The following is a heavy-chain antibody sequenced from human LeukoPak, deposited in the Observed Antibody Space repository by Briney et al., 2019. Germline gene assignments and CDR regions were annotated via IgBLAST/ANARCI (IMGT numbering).Heavy chain of an antibody. Sequence: PSETLSLTCTVSGGSISSSSYYWGWIRQPPGKGLERIGSIYYSGSTYYNPSLKSRVTISVDTSKNQFSLKLSSVTAADTAVYYCATEKYYDFWSGLGDFDYWGQGTLVTVSS. J-gene: IGHJ4*02. V-gene: IGHV4-39*01. D-gene: IGHD3-3*01. CDR1: GGSISSSSYY. CDR3: ATEKYYDFWSGLGDFDY. CDR2: IYYSGST.